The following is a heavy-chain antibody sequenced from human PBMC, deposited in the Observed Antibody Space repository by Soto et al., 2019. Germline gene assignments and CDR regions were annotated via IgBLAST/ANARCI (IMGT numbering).Heavy chain of an antibody. CDR2: IDPSDSYT. D-gene: IGHD2-15*01. V-gene: IGHV5-10-1*01. CDR1: VYSFTSYW. CDR3: ARHYCSGGSCYVYYYYGMDV. J-gene: IGHJ6*02. Sequence: PGESLKISCKGSVYSFTSYWISWVRQMPGKGLEWMGRIDPSDSYTNYSPSFQGHVTISADKSISTAYLQWSSLKASDTAMYYCARHYCSGGSCYVYYYYGMDVWGQGTTVTVSS.